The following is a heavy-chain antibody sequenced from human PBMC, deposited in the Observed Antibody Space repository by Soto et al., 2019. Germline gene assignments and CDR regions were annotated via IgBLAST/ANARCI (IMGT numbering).Heavy chain of an antibody. CDR2: INAGGGGT. Sequence: QVQLVQSGAEVKETGASVKVSCKGSGYSFTRYAIHWVRQAPGQTLEWMGWINAGGGGTKYSQKLQGRVTISRDTDATTVYLDLNSLRYEDTAVYYCAREKGAAGTFDFWGQGTLVTVSS. CDR3: AREKGAAGTFDF. CDR1: GYSFTRYA. D-gene: IGHD6-13*01. J-gene: IGHJ4*02. V-gene: IGHV1-3*01.